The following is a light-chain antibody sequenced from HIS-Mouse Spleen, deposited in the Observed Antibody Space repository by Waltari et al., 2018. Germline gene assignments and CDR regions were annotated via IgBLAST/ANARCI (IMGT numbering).Light chain of an antibody. CDR1: QSVSSY. J-gene: IGKJ4*01. Sequence: ELVLTQSPATLSLSPGERATLSCRPSQSVSSYLAWYQQKPGQAPRLLIYDASNRATGIPARFSGSGSGTDFTLTISSLEPEDFAVYYCQQRSNLLTFGGGTKVEIK. CDR2: DAS. CDR3: QQRSNLLT. V-gene: IGKV3-11*01.